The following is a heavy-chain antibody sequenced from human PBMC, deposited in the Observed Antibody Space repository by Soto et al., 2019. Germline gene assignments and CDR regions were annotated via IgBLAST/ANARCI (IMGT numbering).Heavy chain of an antibody. D-gene: IGHD1-26*01. CDR2: IYYSGST. V-gene: IGHV4-31*03. CDR3: ARWVGATSFDY. CDR1: GGSISSGGYY. Sequence: QVQLQESGPGLVMPSQTLSLTCTVSGGSISSGGYYWSWIRQHPGKGLEWIGYIYYSGSTYYNPSLKXRXTXSXXPSKNQFSLKLSSVTAADTAVYYCARWVGATSFDYWGQGTLVTVSS. J-gene: IGHJ4*02.